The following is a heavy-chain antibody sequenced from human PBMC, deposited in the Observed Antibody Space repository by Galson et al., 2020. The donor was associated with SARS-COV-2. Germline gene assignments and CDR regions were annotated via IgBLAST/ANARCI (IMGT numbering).Heavy chain of an antibody. J-gene: IGHJ4*02. D-gene: IGHD3-22*01. CDR1: GGSFSGYL. V-gene: IGHV4-34*01. Sequence: SETLSLTCAVYGGSFSGYLWSWVRQPPGKGLEYIGEINQSGSTNYNPSLKSRVTISVDTSKNQFSLKLRAVTAADTAVYYCARGKTEITMMVVVVTSAHLYFDYWGQGTRVTVSS. CDR2: INQSGST. CDR3: ARGKTEITMMVVVVTSAHLYFDY.